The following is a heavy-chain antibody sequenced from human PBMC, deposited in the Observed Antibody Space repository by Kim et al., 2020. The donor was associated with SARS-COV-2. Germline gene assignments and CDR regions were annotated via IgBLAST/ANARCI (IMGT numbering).Heavy chain of an antibody. D-gene: IGHD6-6*01. J-gene: IGHJ4*02. CDR3: AKGSWSSSYDFDY. CDR1: GFTFGTYA. V-gene: IGHV3-23*01. Sequence: GGSLRLSCAASGFTFGTYAMGWVRQAPGKGLEWVSSIGGDGGSTYYAESVKGRFTISRDNTKNTLYLQMNSLRAEDSALYYCAKGSWSSSYDFDYWGQGTLVTVSS. CDR2: IGGDGGST.